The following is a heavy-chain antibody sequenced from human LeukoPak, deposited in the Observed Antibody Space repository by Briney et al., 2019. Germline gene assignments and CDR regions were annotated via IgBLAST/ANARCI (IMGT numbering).Heavy chain of an antibody. CDR3: AKGSDNVVKPTAAYGLLDY. CDR1: GFTFSSYA. J-gene: IGHJ4*02. V-gene: IGHV3-23*01. Sequence: AGGSLRLSCAASGFTFSSYAMSWVRQAPGKGLEWVSAISGSGGSTYYADSVKGRFTISRDNSKNTLYLQMNSLRVEDTAVYYCAKGSDNVVKPTAAYGLLDYWGQGTLVTVSS. CDR2: ISGSGGST. D-gene: IGHD2-2*01.